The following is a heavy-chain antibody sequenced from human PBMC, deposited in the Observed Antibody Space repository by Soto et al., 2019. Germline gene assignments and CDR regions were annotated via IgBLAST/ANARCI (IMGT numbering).Heavy chain of an antibody. CDR3: ARVPHLGYSYGH. CDR2: IYYSGST. CDR1: GDSISSGGYY. Sequence: SETLSLTCTVSGDSISSGGYYWSWIRQHPGKGLEWIGYIYYSGSTYYNPSLKSRVTISVDTSKNQFSLKLSSVTAADTAVYYCARVPHLGYSYGHWGQGTLVTVSS. D-gene: IGHD5-18*01. J-gene: IGHJ4*02. V-gene: IGHV4-31*03.